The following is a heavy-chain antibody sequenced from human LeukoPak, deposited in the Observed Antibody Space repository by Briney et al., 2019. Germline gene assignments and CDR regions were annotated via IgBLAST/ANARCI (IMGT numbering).Heavy chain of an antibody. D-gene: IGHD3-16*02. CDR1: GFTISSYG. V-gene: IGHV3-30*18. Sequence: GRSLRLSCAASGFTISSYGMHWVRQAPGKGLEWVAVISYDGSNKYYADSVKGRFTISRDNSKNTLYLQMNSLRAEDTAVYYCAKDEGYDYVWGSYRPAPLTYWGQGTLVTVSS. CDR2: ISYDGSNK. J-gene: IGHJ4*02. CDR3: AKDEGYDYVWGSYRPAPLTY.